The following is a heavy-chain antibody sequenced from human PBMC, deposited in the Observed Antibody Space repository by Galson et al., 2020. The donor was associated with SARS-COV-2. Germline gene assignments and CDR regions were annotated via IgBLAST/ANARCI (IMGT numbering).Heavy chain of an antibody. V-gene: IGHV3-30*18. Sequence: GESLKISCAASGFTFSSYGMHWVRQAPGKGLEWVAVISYDGSNKYYADSVKGRFTISRDNSKNTLYLQMNSLRAEDTAVYYCAKDGGLLTEYFQHWGQGTLVTV. CDR3: AKDGGLLTEYFQH. J-gene: IGHJ1*01. CDR2: ISYDGSNK. CDR1: GFTFSSYG. D-gene: IGHD2-15*01.